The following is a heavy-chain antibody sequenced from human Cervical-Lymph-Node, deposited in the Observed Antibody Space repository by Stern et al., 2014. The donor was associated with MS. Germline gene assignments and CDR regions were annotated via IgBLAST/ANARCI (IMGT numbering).Heavy chain of an antibody. CDR3: ARAYTYYSNSAGY. V-gene: IGHV1-69*01. D-gene: IGHD3-10*01. Sequence: QVQLVQSGAEVKKPGSSVKVSCKASGGTFSSYEITWVRQAPGQGLEWLGGIIPTFDTPSYAQKFQDRVTISADESTKTAYLKLNGLKSDDTAIYFCARAYTYYSNSAGYWGQGTLVTVSS. CDR2: IIPTFDTP. J-gene: IGHJ4*02. CDR1: GGTFSSYE.